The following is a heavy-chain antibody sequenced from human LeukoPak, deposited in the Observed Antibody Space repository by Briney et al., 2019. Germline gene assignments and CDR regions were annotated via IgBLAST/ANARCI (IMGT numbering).Heavy chain of an antibody. Sequence: GGSLRLSCAASGFTFSSYAMSWVRQAPGKGLEWVSGISGSGGSTYYVDSVKGRFTVSRDNTMNTLYLQMNSLRAEDTAVYYCAKIAGGDWYYFDFWGQGTLVTVSS. J-gene: IGHJ4*02. CDR1: GFTFSSYA. D-gene: IGHD3/OR15-3a*01. CDR3: AKIAGGDWYYFDF. CDR2: ISGSGGST. V-gene: IGHV3-23*01.